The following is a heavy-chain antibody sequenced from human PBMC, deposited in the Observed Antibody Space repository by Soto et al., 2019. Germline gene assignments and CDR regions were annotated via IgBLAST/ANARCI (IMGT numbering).Heavy chain of an antibody. CDR2: LFHSGSP. Sequence: SETLSLTCDVSGASISSNNWWTWVRQPPGKGLEWIGELFHSGSPNYNPSLKSRVTISVDKSNNQVSLNLRSVTAADTAVYYCARDWASDTSSPSGRLDPWGQGTLVTVSS. J-gene: IGHJ5*02. CDR1: GASISSNNW. V-gene: IGHV4-4*02. D-gene: IGHD3-22*01. CDR3: ARDWASDTSSPSGRLDP.